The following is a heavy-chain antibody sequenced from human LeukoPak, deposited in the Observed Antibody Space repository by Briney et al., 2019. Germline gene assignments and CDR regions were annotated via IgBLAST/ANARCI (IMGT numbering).Heavy chain of an antibody. J-gene: IGHJ3*02. CDR1: GFTFSSYS. CDR3: ARSQWELNAFDI. V-gene: IGHV3-21*01. D-gene: IGHD1-26*01. CDR2: ISSSSSYI. Sequence: GGSLRLSCEASGFTFSSYSMNWVRQAPGKGLEWVSSISSSSSYIYYADSVKGRFTISRDNAKNSLYLQMNSLRAEDTAVYYCARSQWELNAFDIWGQGTMVTVSS.